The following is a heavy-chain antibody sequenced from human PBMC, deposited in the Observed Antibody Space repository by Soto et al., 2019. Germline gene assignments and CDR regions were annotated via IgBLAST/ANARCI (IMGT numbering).Heavy chain of an antibody. V-gene: IGHV4-59*08. CDR1: GDSISSYY. CDR3: ARSLSVRLALDY. D-gene: IGHD3-9*01. Sequence: SETLSLTCNVSGDSISSYYWNWIRQPPGKGLEWIGYIFHGASTNYNPSLKSRVTISMDTSKNQFSLRLSSVTAADTAVYYCARSLSVRLALDYWGQGTLVTVSS. CDR2: IFHGAST. J-gene: IGHJ4*02.